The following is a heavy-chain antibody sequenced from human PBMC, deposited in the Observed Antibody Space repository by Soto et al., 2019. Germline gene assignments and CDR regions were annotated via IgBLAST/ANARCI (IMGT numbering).Heavy chain of an antibody. J-gene: IGHJ4*02. CDR2: ISGSGGST. V-gene: IGHV3-23*01. CDR1: GFTFSSYA. CDR3: ATSRSLWFDKREDY. Sequence: EVQLLESGGGLVQPGGSLRLSCAASGFTFSSYAMSWVRQAPGKGLEWVSAISGSGGSTYYVDSVKGRFTISRDNSKNKLYLQMNSLRAEDTVVYYCATSRSLWFDKREDYWGQGTLVTGSS. D-gene: IGHD3-10*01.